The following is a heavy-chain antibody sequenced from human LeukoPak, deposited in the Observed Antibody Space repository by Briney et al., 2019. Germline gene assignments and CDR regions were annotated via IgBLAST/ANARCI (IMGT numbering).Heavy chain of an antibody. CDR3: TTVQYDYVWGSYH. D-gene: IGHD3-16*02. Sequence: GGSLRLSCAASGFTFSNAWMSWVRQAPGKGPEWVGRIKSKTDGGTTDYAAPVKGRFTISRDDSKNTLYLQMNSLKTEDTAVYYCTTVQYDYVWGSYHWGQGTLVTVSS. CDR2: IKSKTDGGTT. CDR1: GFTFSNAW. J-gene: IGHJ4*02. V-gene: IGHV3-15*01.